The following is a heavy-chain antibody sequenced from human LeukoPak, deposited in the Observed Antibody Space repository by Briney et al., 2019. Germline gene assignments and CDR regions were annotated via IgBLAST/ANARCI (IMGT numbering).Heavy chain of an antibody. CDR2: INHSGST. CDR3: ARGRRGLLWFGDPVSCYFQH. J-gene: IGHJ1*01. Sequence: PSETLSLTCAVYGGSFSGYYWSWIRQPPGKGLEWIGEINHSGSTNYNPSLKSRVTISVDTSKNQFSLKLSSVTAADTAVYYCARGRRGLLWFGDPVSCYFQHWGQGTLVTVSS. CDR1: GGSFSGYY. D-gene: IGHD3-10*01. V-gene: IGHV4-34*01.